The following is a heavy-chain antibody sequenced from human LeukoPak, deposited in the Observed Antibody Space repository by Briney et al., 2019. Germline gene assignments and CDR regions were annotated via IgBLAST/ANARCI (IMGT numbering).Heavy chain of an antibody. V-gene: IGHV4-38-2*02. CDR1: GYSIRSGYY. CDR2: IYHSGSI. CDR3: ARGGGPSNWFDP. J-gene: IGHJ5*02. Sequence: SETLSLTCTVSGYSIRSGYYWGWIRQPPGKGLEWIGSIYHSGSIYHKPSLKSRVTISVDTSKNQFSLKLSSVTAADTAVYYCARGGGPSNWFDPWGQGTLVTVSS. D-gene: IGHD4-23*01.